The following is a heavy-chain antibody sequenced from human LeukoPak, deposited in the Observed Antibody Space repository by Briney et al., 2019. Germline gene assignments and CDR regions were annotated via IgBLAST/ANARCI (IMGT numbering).Heavy chain of an antibody. Sequence: GGSLRLSCAASGFTFSSYGMHWVRQAPGKGLEWVAVIWYDGSNKYYADSVKGRFTISRDNSKNTLYLQMNSLRAEDTAVYYCARVVGAYYFDYWGQGTLVTVSS. CDR1: GFTFSSYG. J-gene: IGHJ4*02. V-gene: IGHV3-33*01. CDR2: IWYDGSNK. D-gene: IGHD1-26*01. CDR3: ARVVGAYYFDY.